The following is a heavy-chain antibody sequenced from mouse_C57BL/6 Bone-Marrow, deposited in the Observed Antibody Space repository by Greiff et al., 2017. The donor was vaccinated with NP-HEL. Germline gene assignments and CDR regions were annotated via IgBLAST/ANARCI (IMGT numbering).Heavy chain of an antibody. Sequence: QVQLKESGAELVKPGASVKISCKASGYAFSSYWMNWVKQRPGKGLEWIGQIYPGDGDTNYNGKFKGKATLTADKSSSTAYMQLSSLTSEDSAVYFCARERVLRSYFDYWGQGTTLTVSS. CDR3: ARERVLRSYFDY. J-gene: IGHJ2*01. V-gene: IGHV1-80*01. CDR1: GYAFSSYW. D-gene: IGHD1-1*01. CDR2: IYPGDGDT.